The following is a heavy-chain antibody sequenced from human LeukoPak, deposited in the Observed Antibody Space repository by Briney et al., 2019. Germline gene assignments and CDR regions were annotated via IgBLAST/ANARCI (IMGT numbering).Heavy chain of an antibody. J-gene: IGHJ4*02. D-gene: IGHD6-13*01. V-gene: IGHV3-30-3*01. CDR3: AKDPDSSSWPDYTTFDY. CDR1: GFTFSSYA. Sequence: GGSLRLSCAASGFTFSSYAMHWVRQAPGKGLEWVAVISYDGSNKYYADSVKGRFTISRDNSKNTLYLQMNSLRAEDTAVHYCAKDPDSSSWPDYTTFDYWGQGTLVTVSS. CDR2: ISYDGSNK.